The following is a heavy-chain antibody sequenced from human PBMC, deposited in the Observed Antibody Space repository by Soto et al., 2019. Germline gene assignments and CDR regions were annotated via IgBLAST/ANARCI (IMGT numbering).Heavy chain of an antibody. CDR1: GDCISRCG. V-gene: IGHV3-30*18. J-gene: IGHJ4*02. CDR2: ISYDGSNK. D-gene: IGHD1-1*01. Sequence: WRPLTVSCPACGDCISRCGMYCVRQAPGKGLEWVAVISYDGSNKYYADSVKGRFTISRDNSKNTLYLQMNSLRAEDTAVYYCAKDIDGTFDYWGQGTLVTVSS. CDR3: AKDIDGTFDY.